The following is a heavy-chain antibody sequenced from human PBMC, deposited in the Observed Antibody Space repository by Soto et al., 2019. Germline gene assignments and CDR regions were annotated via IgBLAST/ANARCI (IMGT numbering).Heavy chain of an antibody. Sequence: ASVKVSCKASGYTFTSYYMHWVRQAPGQGLEWMGIINPSGGSTSYAQKFQGRVTMTRDTSTSTVYMELSSLRSEDTAVYYCARDQPPGGYCSGGSCYGEGYYYCGMDVWGQGTTVTVSS. J-gene: IGHJ6*02. CDR1: GYTFTSYY. V-gene: IGHV1-46*01. CDR2: INPSGGST. D-gene: IGHD2-15*01. CDR3: ARDQPPGGYCSGGSCYGEGYYYCGMDV.